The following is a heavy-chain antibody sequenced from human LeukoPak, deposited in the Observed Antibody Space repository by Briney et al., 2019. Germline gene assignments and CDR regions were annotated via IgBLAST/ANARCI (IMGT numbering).Heavy chain of an antibody. Sequence: PSETLSLTCTISGGSISSSYWTWIRQPPGKGLEWIGYIYSTASTNYNPSLRSRVSMSIDASKNQFYLKLSSVTAADTAVYYCATRAGYGYMDVWGKGTTVTVSS. D-gene: IGHD5-24*01. CDR2: IYSTAST. CDR3: ATRAGYGYMDV. V-gene: IGHV4-4*09. J-gene: IGHJ6*03. CDR1: GGSISSSY.